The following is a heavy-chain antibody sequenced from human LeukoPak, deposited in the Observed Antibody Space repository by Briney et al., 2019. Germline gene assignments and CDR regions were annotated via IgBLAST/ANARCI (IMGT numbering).Heavy chain of an antibody. D-gene: IGHD3-16*02. CDR1: GFTFDDYA. CDR2: ISWNSGSI. V-gene: IGHV3-9*01. Sequence: GRSLRLSCAASGFTFDDYAMHWVRQAPGKGLERVSGISWNSGSIGCADSVKGRFTISRDNAKNSLYLQMNSLRAEDTALYYCAKDAQGGGVIGLFDYWGQGTLVTVSS. CDR3: AKDAQGGGVIGLFDY. J-gene: IGHJ4*02.